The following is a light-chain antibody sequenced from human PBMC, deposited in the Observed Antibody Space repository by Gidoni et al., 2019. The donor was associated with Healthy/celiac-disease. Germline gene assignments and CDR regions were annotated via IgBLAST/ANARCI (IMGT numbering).Light chain of an antibody. CDR3: LQYNSYPST. CDR2: DAS. V-gene: IGKV1-17*01. J-gene: IGKJ1*01. Sequence: DIQRTHSPSSLSASLGDRLTITCRASQVIRNDLGWYQQKPGKAPKLLIYDASSLESGVPSRFSGNGSGTEFTFTISSLQPEDFATYYCLQYNSYPSTFXXXTKLEIK. CDR1: QVIRND.